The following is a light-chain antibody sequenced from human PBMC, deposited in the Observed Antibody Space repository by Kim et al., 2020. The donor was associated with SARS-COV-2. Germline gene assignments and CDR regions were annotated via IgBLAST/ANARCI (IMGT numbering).Light chain of an antibody. J-gene: IGLJ1*01. V-gene: IGLV3-1*01. CDR1: KLGNKY. Sequence: MSPGQTASITCSGDKLGNKYVCWYQQKPGRSPVLVIYQDTKRPSGIPERFSGSNSGSTATLTISGTQTMDEADYYCQAWDTGTAIFGTGTKVTVL. CDR2: QDT. CDR3: QAWDTGTAI.